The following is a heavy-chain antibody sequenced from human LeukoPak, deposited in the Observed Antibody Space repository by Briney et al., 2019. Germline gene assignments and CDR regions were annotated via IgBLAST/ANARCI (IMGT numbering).Heavy chain of an antibody. CDR1: GFTFDDYG. J-gene: IGHJ4*02. V-gene: IGHV3-20*04. CDR3: ARRNSSRYYYNFDY. Sequence: PGGSLRLSCAASGFTFDDYGMSWVRQAPGKGLEWVSGINWNGGSTGYADSVKGRFTISRDNAKNSLYLQMNSLRAEDTALYYCARRNSSRYYYNFDYWGQGTMVTVSS. D-gene: IGHD3-22*01. CDR2: INWNGGST.